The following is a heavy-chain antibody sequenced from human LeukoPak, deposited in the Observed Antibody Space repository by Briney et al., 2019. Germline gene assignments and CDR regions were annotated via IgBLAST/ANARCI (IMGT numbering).Heavy chain of an antibody. CDR3: ARDWVVPAATPTNYYYGMDV. CDR1: GGSISTNY. V-gene: IGHV4-4*07. J-gene: IGHJ6*02. D-gene: IGHD2-2*01. CDR2: IYNSGNT. Sequence: KPSETLSLTCTVSGGSISTNYWSWIRQPAGKGLEWIGRIYNSGNTNYNPSLKSRVTISVDTSKNQFSLKLSSVTAADTAVYYCARDWVVPAATPTNYYYGMDVWGQGTTVTVSS.